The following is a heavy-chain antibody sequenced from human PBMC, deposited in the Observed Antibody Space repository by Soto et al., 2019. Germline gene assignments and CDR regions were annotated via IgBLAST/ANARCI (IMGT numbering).Heavy chain of an antibody. J-gene: IGHJ3*02. CDR2: MNPNSGNT. CDR1: GYTFTSYG. Sequence: GASVKVSCKASGYTFTSYGINWVRQATGQGLEWMGWMNPNSGNTGYAQKFQGRVTMTRNTSISTAYMELSSLRSEDTAVYYCARLTYYDFWSGSLLNAFDIWGQGTMVTVSS. D-gene: IGHD3-3*01. CDR3: ARLTYYDFWSGSLLNAFDI. V-gene: IGHV1-8*01.